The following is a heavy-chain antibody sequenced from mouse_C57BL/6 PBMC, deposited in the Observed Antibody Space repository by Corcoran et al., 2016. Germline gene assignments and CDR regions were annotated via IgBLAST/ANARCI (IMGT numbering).Heavy chain of an antibody. CDR3: ARGVGRGAMDY. D-gene: IGHD4-1*01. Sequence: QIQLVQSGPELKKPGETVKISCKASGYTFTTYGMSWVKQAPGKGLKWMGWINTYSGVPTYADDFKGRFAFSLETSASTAYLQINNLKNEDTATYFCARGVGRGAMDYWGQGTSVTVSS. CDR2: INTYSGVP. V-gene: IGHV9-3*01. CDR1: GYTFTTYG. J-gene: IGHJ4*01.